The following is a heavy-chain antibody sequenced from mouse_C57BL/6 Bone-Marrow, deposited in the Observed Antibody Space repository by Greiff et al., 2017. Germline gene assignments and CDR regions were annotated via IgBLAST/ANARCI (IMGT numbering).Heavy chain of an antibody. CDR2: IDPSDSYT. Sequence: QVQLQQPGAELVMPGASVKLSCKASGYTFTSYWMHWVKQRPGQGLEWIGEIDPSDSYTNYNQKFKGKSTLTVDKSSSTAYMRLSSLTSEDSAVYYCAREIYYYGSSPPWFAYWGQGTLVTVSA. CDR3: AREIYYYGSSPPWFAY. D-gene: IGHD1-1*01. V-gene: IGHV1-69*01. CDR1: GYTFTSYW. J-gene: IGHJ3*01.